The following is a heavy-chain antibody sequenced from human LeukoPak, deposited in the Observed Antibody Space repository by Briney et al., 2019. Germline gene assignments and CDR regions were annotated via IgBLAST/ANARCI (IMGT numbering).Heavy chain of an antibody. J-gene: IGHJ3*02. V-gene: IGHV3-30*02. CDR3: AKDLLGMRINAFDI. D-gene: IGHD7-27*01. Sequence: GGSLRLSCAASGFTFSSYGMHWVRQAPGKGLEWAAFIRYDGSNKYYADSVKGRFTISRDNSKNTLYLQMNSLRAEDTAVYYCAKDLLGMRINAFDIWGQGTMVTVSS. CDR2: IRYDGSNK. CDR1: GFTFSSYG.